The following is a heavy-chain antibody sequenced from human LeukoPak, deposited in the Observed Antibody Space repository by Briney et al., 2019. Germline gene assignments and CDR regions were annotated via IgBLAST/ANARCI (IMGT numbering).Heavy chain of an antibody. CDR3: ARETYYGGSCYPFDY. V-gene: IGHV3-74*01. D-gene: IGHD2-15*01. CDR2: INSDGSST. CDR1: GFTFSSYW. J-gene: IGHJ4*02. Sequence: SGGSLRLSCAASGFTFSSYWMHWVRQAPGKGLVWVSRINSDGSSTSYADSVRGRFSISRDNAKNTLYLQMNSLRAEETAVYYCARETYYGGSCYPFDYWGLGTLVTVSS.